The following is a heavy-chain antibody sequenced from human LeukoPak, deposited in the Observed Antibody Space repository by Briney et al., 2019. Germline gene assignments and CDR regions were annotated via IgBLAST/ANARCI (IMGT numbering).Heavy chain of an antibody. CDR3: AKGYNCSSTSCLYFYMDV. J-gene: IGHJ6*03. Sequence: PGGSLRLSCAASGFTFSSYAMSWVRQAPGKGLEWVSAISGSGGSTYDADSVKGRFTISRDNSKNTLYLQMNSLRAEDTAVYYCAKGYNCSSTSCLYFYMDVWGKGTTVTVSS. CDR1: GFTFSSYA. V-gene: IGHV3-23*01. CDR2: ISGSGGST. D-gene: IGHD2-2*01.